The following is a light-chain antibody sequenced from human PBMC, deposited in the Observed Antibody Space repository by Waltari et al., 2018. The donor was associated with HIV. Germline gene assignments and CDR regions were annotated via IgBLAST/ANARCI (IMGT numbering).Light chain of an antibody. CDR2: SYG. Sequence: QSVLNQSPSASGTPGQRVIIPCSGSSPNIGSNTVTWYQQFPGTAPKLLIYSYGQRPSGVPERFSGSKSATSASLAISGLRSEDEADYYCATWDDSLNAWVFGGGTKLTVL. V-gene: IGLV1-44*01. CDR1: SPNIGSNT. J-gene: IGLJ3*02. CDR3: ATWDDSLNAWV.